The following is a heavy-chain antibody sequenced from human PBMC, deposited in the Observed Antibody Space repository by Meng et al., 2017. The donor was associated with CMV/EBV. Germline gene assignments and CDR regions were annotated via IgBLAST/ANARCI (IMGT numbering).Heavy chain of an antibody. CDR3: AHRGSYGYHGY. CDR2: IYWDDDK. V-gene: IGHV2-5*02. Sequence: QIPLKVTGPTIVKPTDALTLSWTLSGFSLSTSGVGVGWIRQPPGKALEWLALIYWDDDKRYSPSLKSRLTITKDTSKNQVVLTMTNMDPVDTATYYCAHRGSYGYHGYWGQGTLVTVSS. CDR1: GFSLSTSGVG. D-gene: IGHD5-18*01. J-gene: IGHJ4*02.